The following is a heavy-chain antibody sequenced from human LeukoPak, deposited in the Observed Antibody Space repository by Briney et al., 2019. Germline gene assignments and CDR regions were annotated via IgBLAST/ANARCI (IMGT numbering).Heavy chain of an antibody. CDR2: INSDGSST. J-gene: IGHJ4*02. CDR3: VRGTSRENGYGGDDPY. CDR1: GFTFSTYW. D-gene: IGHD2-21*02. Sequence: GGSLRLSCAVSGFTFSTYWMHWVRQAPGKGLVWVARINSDGSSTNYADSVKGRFTISRDSAKNTLFLQMDSLRAEDTVVYYCVRGTSRENGYGGDDPYWGRGTLVVVSS. V-gene: IGHV3-74*01.